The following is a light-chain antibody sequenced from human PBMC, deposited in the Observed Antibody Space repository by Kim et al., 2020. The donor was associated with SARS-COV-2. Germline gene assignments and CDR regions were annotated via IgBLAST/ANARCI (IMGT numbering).Light chain of an antibody. J-gene: IGKJ4*01. V-gene: IGKV1-17*01. CDR2: VAT. CDR1: QDIRKG. Sequence: DIQMTQSPSSLSASVGDRVTITCRASQDIRKGLAWYQQKPGKAPKRLIHVATSLQSGVPSRFSGSGSGTEFTLTISSLQAEDVATYYCQQFHSFPLTFGGGTKVDIK. CDR3: QQFHSFPLT.